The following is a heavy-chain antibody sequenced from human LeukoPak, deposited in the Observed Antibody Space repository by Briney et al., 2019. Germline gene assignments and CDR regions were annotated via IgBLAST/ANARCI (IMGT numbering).Heavy chain of an antibody. CDR2: IKQDGSEK. CDR1: GFTFSDHW. CDR3: AKPYSSSWYYFDY. V-gene: IGHV3-7*01. D-gene: IGHD6-13*01. J-gene: IGHJ4*02. Sequence: GGSLRLSCAASGFTFSDHWMSWVRQAPGKGLEWVANIKQDGSEKYYVDSVKGRFTISRDNAKKSLYLQMNSLRAEDTAVYYCAKPYSSSWYYFDYWGQGTLVTVSS.